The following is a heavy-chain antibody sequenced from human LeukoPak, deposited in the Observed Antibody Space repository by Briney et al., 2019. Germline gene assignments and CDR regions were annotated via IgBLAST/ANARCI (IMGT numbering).Heavy chain of an antibody. J-gene: IGHJ3*02. D-gene: IGHD2-21*01. V-gene: IGHV4-59*12. Sequence: PSETLSLTCTVSGGSISSYYWSWIRQPPGKGLEWIGYIYYSGSTSYNPSLKSRLTISVDTSKNHFSLRLSSMTAADTAVYYCARVPSVIDAFDIWGQGTMVTVSS. CDR3: ARVPSVIDAFDI. CDR1: GGSISSYY. CDR2: IYYSGST.